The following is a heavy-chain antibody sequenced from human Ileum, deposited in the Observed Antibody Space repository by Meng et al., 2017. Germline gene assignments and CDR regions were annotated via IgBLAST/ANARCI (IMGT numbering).Heavy chain of an antibody. D-gene: IGHD3-10*01. Sequence: QVQLQESGSGLGKPAETRSRTCIVSGGSISTFYWSWLRQPPGKGLEWIGYIYYGGRTNYNPSLKSRVTISEDTSRNQFSLNLSSVTAADTAVYYCARGRLPGEYRGFDYWGQGTLVTVSS. CDR2: IYYGGRT. J-gene: IGHJ4*02. CDR3: ARGRLPGEYRGFDY. CDR1: GGSISTFY. V-gene: IGHV4-59*01.